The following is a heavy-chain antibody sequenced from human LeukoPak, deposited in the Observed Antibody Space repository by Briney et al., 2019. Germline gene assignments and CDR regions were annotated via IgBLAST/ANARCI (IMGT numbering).Heavy chain of an antibody. CDR3: ARGREFGYWFDP. J-gene: IGHJ5*02. CDR1: GGTWDTFF. CDR2: IIPIFGTA. V-gene: IGHV1-69*06. Sequence: SVKVSCKASGGTWDTFFISWLRQAPGQGLEWMGGIIPIFGTANYAQKFQGRVTITADKSTSTAYMELSSLRSEDMAVYYCARGREFGYWFDPWGQGTLVTVSS. D-gene: IGHD3-10*01.